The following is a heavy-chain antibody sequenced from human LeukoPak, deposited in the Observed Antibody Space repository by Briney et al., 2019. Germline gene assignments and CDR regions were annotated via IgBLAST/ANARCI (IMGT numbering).Heavy chain of an antibody. V-gene: IGHV5-51*01. CDR1: GYSFTSYW. J-gene: IGHJ4*02. Sequence: GESLKISCKGSGYSFTSYWIGWARQMPGKGLEWMGIISPGDSDTRYSPSFQGQVTISADKSISTAYLQWSSLKASDTAIYYCAGHSSSSGHDYWGQGTLVTVSS. CDR2: ISPGDSDT. D-gene: IGHD6-6*01. CDR3: AGHSSSSGHDY.